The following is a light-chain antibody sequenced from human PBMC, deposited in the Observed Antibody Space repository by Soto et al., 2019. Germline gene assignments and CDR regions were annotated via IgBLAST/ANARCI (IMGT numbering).Light chain of an antibody. CDR1: QSISNW. J-gene: IGKJ1*01. CDR3: QQYHRYS. V-gene: IGKV1-5*01. Sequence: DIQMTQSPSTLPASVGDSVTITCRASQSISNWLAWYQKKPGTATKVLIYHASNLQSVVPSRFSGSGSGTEFTLTISSLQPDDFATYYCQQYHRYSFGQGTKVDIK. CDR2: HAS.